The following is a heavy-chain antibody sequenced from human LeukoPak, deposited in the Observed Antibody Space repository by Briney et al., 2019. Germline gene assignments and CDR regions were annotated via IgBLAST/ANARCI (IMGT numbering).Heavy chain of an antibody. CDR2: ISAYNGNT. D-gene: IGHD3-10*01. CDR1: GYTFTSYG. CDR3: ARDSYGSGSYRYGMDV. J-gene: IGHJ6*04. Sequence: ASVKVSCKASGYTFTSYGISWVRQAPGQGLEWMGWISAYNGNTNYAQKLQGRATMTTDTSTSTAYMELRSPRSDDTAVYYCARDSYGSGSYRYGMDVWGKGTTVTVSS. V-gene: IGHV1-18*04.